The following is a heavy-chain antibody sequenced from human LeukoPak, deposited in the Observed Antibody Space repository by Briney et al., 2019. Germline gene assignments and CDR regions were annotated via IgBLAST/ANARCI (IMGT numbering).Heavy chain of an antibody. CDR3: ARRITGTLAPFDS. CDR1: GGSFSEYY. D-gene: IGHD1-20*01. CDR2: INHSGTT. J-gene: IGHJ4*02. Sequence: PSETLSLTCAVYGGSFSEYYWSWIRQPPGKGLEWIGEINHSGTTNFKPSLKSRVTISVDTSKNQFSLKLSSVTAADTAMYYCARRITGTLAPFDSWGQGTLVTVSS. V-gene: IGHV4-34*01.